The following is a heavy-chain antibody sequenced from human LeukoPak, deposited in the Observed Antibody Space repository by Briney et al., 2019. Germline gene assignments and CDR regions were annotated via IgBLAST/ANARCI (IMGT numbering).Heavy chain of an antibody. CDR2: IYYTGST. CDR1: GGSISTYW. J-gene: IGHJ4*02. Sequence: SETLSLTCTVSGGSISTYWWSWMRQPPGKGLEWIGYIYYTGSTNYNASLKSRVTISLDTSKNQFSLKLSSVTAADTALYYCARGMGSVGNLDSWGQGTLVTVSS. V-gene: IGHV4-59*01. CDR3: ARGMGSVGNLDS. D-gene: IGHD1-26*01.